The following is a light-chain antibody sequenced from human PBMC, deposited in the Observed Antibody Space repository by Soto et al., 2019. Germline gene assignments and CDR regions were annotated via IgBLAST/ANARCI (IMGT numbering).Light chain of an antibody. CDR2: DAS. J-gene: IGKJ1*01. V-gene: IGKV1-5*01. Sequence: DIQMTQSPSTLSASVGDRVTITCRASQSISSWLAWYQQKPGKAPKLLIYDASSLESGVPSRFSGSGSGTEFTLTISSLQPDDFATYYCQQYTSYFWTFGQGTKVDIX. CDR3: QQYTSYFWT. CDR1: QSISSW.